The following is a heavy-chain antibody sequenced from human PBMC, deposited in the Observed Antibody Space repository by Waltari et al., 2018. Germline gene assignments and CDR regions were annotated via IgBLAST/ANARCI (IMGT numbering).Heavy chain of an antibody. CDR1: GFTFSSYA. CDR3: ASEVVAATRV. V-gene: IGHV3-23*01. D-gene: IGHD2-15*01. J-gene: IGHJ3*01. CDR2: ISGSGGST. Sequence: EVQLLESGGGLVQPGWSLRLSCAASGFTFSSYAMSWVRQAPGKGLEWVSAISGSGGSTYYADSVKGRFTISRDNAKNSLYLQMNSLRAEDTAVYYCASEVVAATRVWGQGTMVTVSS.